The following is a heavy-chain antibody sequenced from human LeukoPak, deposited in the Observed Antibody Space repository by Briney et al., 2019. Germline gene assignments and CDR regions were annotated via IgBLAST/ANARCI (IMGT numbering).Heavy chain of an antibody. V-gene: IGHV1-18*01. CDR1: GYTFTSYG. D-gene: IGHD5-18*01. Sequence: GASEKVSCKASGYTFTSYGISWVRQAPGQGLEWMGWISAYNGNTNYAQKLQGRVTMTTDTSTSTAYMELRSLRSDDTAVYYCARRGPPGYSYGKRGWYFDYWGQGTLVTVSS. CDR2: ISAYNGNT. CDR3: ARRGPPGYSYGKRGWYFDY. J-gene: IGHJ4*02.